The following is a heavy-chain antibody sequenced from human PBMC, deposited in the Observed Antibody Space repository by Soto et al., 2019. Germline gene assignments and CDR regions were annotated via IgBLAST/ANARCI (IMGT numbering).Heavy chain of an antibody. J-gene: IGHJ5*02. V-gene: IGHV2-5*02. CDR1: GFSLTTRGVG. CDR3: AHIPNYYQYDWFDP. Sequence: QITLKESGPTLVKPTQTLTLTCTFSGFSLTTRGVGVDWIRQPPGKALECLALIYWDDDKRYSPSLQSRLSITKDTSKNQVVLTMTNVYPVDTATYYCAHIPNYYQYDWFDPWGQGTLVSVSS. D-gene: IGHD3-16*01. CDR2: IYWDDDK.